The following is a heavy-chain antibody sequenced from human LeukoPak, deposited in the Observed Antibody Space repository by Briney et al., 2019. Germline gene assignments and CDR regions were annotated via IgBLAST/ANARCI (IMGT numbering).Heavy chain of an antibody. CDR2: ISSNGGST. Sequence: GGSLRLSCAASGFTFSSYAMHWVRQAPGKGLEYVSAISSNGGSTYYANSVKGRFTISRDNSKNTLYLQMGSLRAEDMAVYYCARGDGYNSPWGQGTLVTVSS. CDR3: ARGDGYNSP. D-gene: IGHD5-24*01. CDR1: GFTFSSYA. J-gene: IGHJ5*02. V-gene: IGHV3-64*01.